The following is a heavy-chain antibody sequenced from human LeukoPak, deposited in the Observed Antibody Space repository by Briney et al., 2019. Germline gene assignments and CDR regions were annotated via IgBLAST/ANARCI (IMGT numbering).Heavy chain of an antibody. Sequence: ASVKVSCKASGYTFTSCGISWVRQAPGQGLEWMGWISAYNGNTNYAQKLQGRVTMTTDTSTSTAYMELRSLRSDDTAVYYCARDLGYCSGGSCYSPYYYYGMDVWGQGTTVTVSS. CDR3: ARDLGYCSGGSCYSPYYYYGMDV. CDR1: GYTFTSCG. D-gene: IGHD2-15*01. V-gene: IGHV1-18*01. J-gene: IGHJ6*02. CDR2: ISAYNGNT.